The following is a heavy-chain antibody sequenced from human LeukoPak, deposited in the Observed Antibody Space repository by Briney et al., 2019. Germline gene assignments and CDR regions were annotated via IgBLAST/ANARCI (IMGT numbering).Heavy chain of an antibody. CDR1: GFTFDDYA. J-gene: IGHJ4*02. V-gene: IGHV3-9*01. Sequence: PGGSLRLSCAASGFTFDDYAMHWVRQAPGKGLEWVSGINWSSGSIGYADSVKGRFTISRDNAKNSLYLQMNSLRTEDTALYYCAKERRGFGFGGGNYFDYWGQGTLVTVSS. CDR3: AKERRGFGFGGGNYFDY. CDR2: INWSSGSI. D-gene: IGHD3-10*01.